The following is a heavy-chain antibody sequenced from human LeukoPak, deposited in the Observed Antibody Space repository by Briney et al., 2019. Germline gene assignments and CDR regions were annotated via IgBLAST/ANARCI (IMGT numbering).Heavy chain of an antibody. CDR2: IYPGDSDT. Sequence: GESLKISCKGSGYSFTSYWIGWVRQMPGKGLEWMGIIYPGDSDTRYSPSFQGQVTISADKSISTAYLQWSSLKASDTAMYHCARLQGIFGVTENWFAPWGKELWSPSPQ. CDR1: GYSFTSYW. V-gene: IGHV5-51*01. J-gene: IGHJ5*01. CDR3: ARLQGIFGVTENWFAP. D-gene: IGHD3-3*01.